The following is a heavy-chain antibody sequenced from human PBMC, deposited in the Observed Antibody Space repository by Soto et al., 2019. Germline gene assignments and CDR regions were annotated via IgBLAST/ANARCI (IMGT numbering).Heavy chain of an antibody. D-gene: IGHD2-15*01. CDR3: ARTGSGSTYSYYYGMDV. J-gene: IGHJ6*02. Sequence: RASVKVSCKASGYTVTTYYMHWVRQAPGQGLEWMGIINPSGGSTTYAQKFQDRVIMTRDTSTSTVYMELSSLRSEDTAVYYCARTGSGSTYSYYYGMDVWGQGTTVTVSS. V-gene: IGHV1-46*01. CDR1: GYTVTTYY. CDR2: INPSGGST.